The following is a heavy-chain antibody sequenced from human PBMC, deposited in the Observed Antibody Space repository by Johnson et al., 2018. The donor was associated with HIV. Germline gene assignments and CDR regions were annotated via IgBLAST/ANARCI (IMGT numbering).Heavy chain of an antibody. CDR2: ISYDGSNK. J-gene: IGHJ3*02. D-gene: IGHD6-19*01. V-gene: IGHV3-30*04. Sequence: QMLLVESGGGSVHPGESLRLSCAASGFTFSSYAMHWVRQAPGKGLEWVAVISYDGSNKYYADSVKGRFTISRDNSKNTLYLQMNSLRAEDTAVYYCARELGSGWGETADAFDIWGQGTMVTVSS. CDR1: GFTFSSYA. CDR3: ARELGSGWGETADAFDI.